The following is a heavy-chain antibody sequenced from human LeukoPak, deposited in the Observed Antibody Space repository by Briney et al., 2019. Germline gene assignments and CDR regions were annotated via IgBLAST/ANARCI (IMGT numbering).Heavy chain of an antibody. D-gene: IGHD6-13*01. CDR3: ARHDTYSTTWYDVFDV. CDR2: IYYSGST. V-gene: IGHV4-39*07. Sequence: SETLSLTCTVSGGSISSSSYYWGWIRQPPEKGLEWIGSIYYSGSTYYNPSLKSRVTISVDASRNQFSLKLSSVSAADTAVYYCARHDTYSTTWYDVFDVWGQGTMVTVSS. J-gene: IGHJ3*01. CDR1: GGSISSSSYY.